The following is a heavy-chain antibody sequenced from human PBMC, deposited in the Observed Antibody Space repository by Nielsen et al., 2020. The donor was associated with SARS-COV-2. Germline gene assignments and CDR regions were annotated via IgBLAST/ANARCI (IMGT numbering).Heavy chain of an antibody. CDR3: ARDYGSGSYPMGWFDP. D-gene: IGHD3-10*01. V-gene: IGHV5-10-1*01. CDR2: IDPSDSYT. CDR1: GYSFTSYW. Sequence: KVSCKGSGYSFTSYWISWVRQMPGKGLEWMGRIDPSDSYTNYSPSFQGHVTISADKSISTAYLQWSSLKASDTAMYYCARDYGSGSYPMGWFDPWGQGTLVTVSS. J-gene: IGHJ5*02.